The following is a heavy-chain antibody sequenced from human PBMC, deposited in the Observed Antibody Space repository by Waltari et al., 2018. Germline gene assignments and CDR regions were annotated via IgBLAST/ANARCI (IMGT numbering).Heavy chain of an antibody. Sequence: QVQLVQSGAEVKKPGASVKVSCKASGYTFTGYYMHWVRQAPGQGLEWMGWINPNSGGTNYAQKFQGRVTMTRDTSISTAYMELSRLRSDDTAVYYCARDYGSTTVTTEENFDYWGQGTLVTVSS. D-gene: IGHD4-17*01. J-gene: IGHJ4*02. V-gene: IGHV1-2*02. CDR2: INPNSGGT. CDR1: GYTFTGYY. CDR3: ARDYGSTTVTTEENFDY.